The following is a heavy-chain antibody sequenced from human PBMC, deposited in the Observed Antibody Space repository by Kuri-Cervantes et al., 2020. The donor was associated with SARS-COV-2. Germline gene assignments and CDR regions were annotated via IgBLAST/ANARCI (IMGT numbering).Heavy chain of an antibody. J-gene: IGHJ4*02. D-gene: IGHD7-27*01. V-gene: IGHV3-48*04. CDR2: ISKGSDTI. Sequence: GGSLRLSCAASGFTFNTYSMDWVRQAPGKGLEWLAYISKGSDTIYYADSVRGRFTISRDNAKNSLYLQMSSLRAEDTAVYYCARDLRLGKSLDYRGQGTLVTVSS. CDR3: ARDLRLGKSLDY. CDR1: GFTFNTYS.